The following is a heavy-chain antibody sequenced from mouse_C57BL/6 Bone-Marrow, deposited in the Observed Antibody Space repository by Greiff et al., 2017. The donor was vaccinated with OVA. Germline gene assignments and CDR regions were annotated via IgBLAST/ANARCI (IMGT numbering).Heavy chain of an antibody. J-gene: IGHJ4*01. Sequence: EVKLMESGGGLVQPGGSMKLSCAASGFTFSDAWMAWVRQSPEKGLEWVAEISNKANNHATYYAESVKGRFTISRDESKSSVYLQMISVRTEDAGIYYCTRHSNYSYYAMGYWGQGTSVTVSS. CDR1: GFTFSDAW. V-gene: IGHV6-6*01. CDR2: ISNKANNHAT. D-gene: IGHD2-5*01. CDR3: TRHSNYSYYAMGY.